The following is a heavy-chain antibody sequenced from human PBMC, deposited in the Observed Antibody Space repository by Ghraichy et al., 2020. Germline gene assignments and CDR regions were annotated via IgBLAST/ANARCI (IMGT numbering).Heavy chain of an antibody. CDR3: ARDHGDYIYSFVY. V-gene: IGHV4-31*03. CDR1: GGSISSGGYY. J-gene: IGHJ4*02. Sequence: SETLSLTCTVSGGSISSGGYYWSWIRQHPGKGLEWIGYIYYSGSTYYNPSLKSRVTISVDTSKNQFSLKLSSVTAADTAVYYCARDHGDYIYSFVYWGQGTLVTVSS. D-gene: IGHD4-17*01. CDR2: IYYSGST.